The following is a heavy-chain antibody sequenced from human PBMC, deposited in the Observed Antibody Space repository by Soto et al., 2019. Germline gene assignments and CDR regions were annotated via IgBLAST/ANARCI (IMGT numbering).Heavy chain of an antibody. Sequence: GESLKISCKGSGYSFNNAWIAWVRQMPGKGLEWIGIIYPGDSETRYSPSFLGQVTISVDKSINTAYLQWSSLKASDTAMDYCARNGAYSSSEFWGQGTLVTVSS. CDR2: IYPGDSET. D-gene: IGHD6-19*01. V-gene: IGHV5-51*01. CDR1: GYSFNNAW. CDR3: ARNGAYSSSEF. J-gene: IGHJ4*02.